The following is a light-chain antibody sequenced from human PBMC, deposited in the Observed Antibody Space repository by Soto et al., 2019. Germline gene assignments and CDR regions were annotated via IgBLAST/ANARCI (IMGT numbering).Light chain of an antibody. V-gene: IGLV2-8*01. CDR2: EVT. Sequence: QSALTQPPSASGSPGQSVTISCTGTSSDVGDYNYVSWFQQHPGKAPKLIIYEVTKRPSGVPDRFSGSKSGNTASLTVSGLQADDEADYYYSSYAGSHLCVFGTGTKSPS. CDR3: SSYAGSHLCV. CDR1: SSDVGDYNY. J-gene: IGLJ1*01.